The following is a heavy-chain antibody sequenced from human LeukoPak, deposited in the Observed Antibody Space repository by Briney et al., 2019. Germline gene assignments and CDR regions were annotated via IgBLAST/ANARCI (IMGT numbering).Heavy chain of an antibody. D-gene: IGHD2-2*01. CDR3: AKGLCSTSCYSVPDHV. J-gene: IGHJ6*02. Sequence: PGGSLRLSCAASGFTFSSYTMSWVRQAPGKGLEWVSTITTSDGNTFYADSVKGRFTISRDNSKNTLYLQMNSLRAEDTAVYYCAKGLCSTSCYSVPDHVWGQGTTVTVSS. CDR1: GFTFSSYT. CDR2: ITTSDGNT. V-gene: IGHV3-23*01.